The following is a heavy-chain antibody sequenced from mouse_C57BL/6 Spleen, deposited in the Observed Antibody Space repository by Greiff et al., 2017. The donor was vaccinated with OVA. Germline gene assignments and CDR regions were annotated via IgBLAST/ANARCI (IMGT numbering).Heavy chain of an antibody. Sequence: EVQLQQSGPGMVKPSQSLSLTCTVTGYSITSGYDWHWIRHFPGNKLEWMGYISYSGSTNYNPSLKSRISITHDTSKNHFFLKLNSVTTEDTATYYCARETYDGYLDYWGQGTTLTVSS. CDR3: ARETYDGYLDY. J-gene: IGHJ2*01. D-gene: IGHD2-3*01. V-gene: IGHV3-1*01. CDR1: GYSITSGYD. CDR2: ISYSGST.